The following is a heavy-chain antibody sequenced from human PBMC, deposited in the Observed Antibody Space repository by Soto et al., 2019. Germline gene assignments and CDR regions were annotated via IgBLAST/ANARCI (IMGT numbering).Heavy chain of an antibody. Sequence: SVKVSYKTSGGPFSSYAMSWVRRAPGQGLEWMGGIIPIFGTANYAQKFHGRVTITADESTSTAYMELSSLRSEDTAVYYCARDRHSSSDYYYGMDVWGQGTTVTVSS. J-gene: IGHJ6*02. CDR3: ARDRHSSSDYYYGMDV. D-gene: IGHD6-6*01. CDR1: GGPFSSYA. CDR2: IIPIFGTA. V-gene: IGHV1-69*13.